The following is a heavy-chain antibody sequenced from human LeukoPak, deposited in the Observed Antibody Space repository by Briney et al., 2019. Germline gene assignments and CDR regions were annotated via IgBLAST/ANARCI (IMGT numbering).Heavy chain of an antibody. CDR3: ARGVVVVPAASGAFDI. J-gene: IGHJ3*02. Sequence: GGSLRLSCAASGFTFTSYAMTWVRQAPGKGLEWVSGINWNGGSTGYADPVKGRFTISRDNAKNSLYLQMNSLRAEDTALYHCARGVVVVPAASGAFDIWGQGTMVTVSS. D-gene: IGHD2-2*01. CDR2: INWNGGST. CDR1: GFTFTSYA. V-gene: IGHV3-20*01.